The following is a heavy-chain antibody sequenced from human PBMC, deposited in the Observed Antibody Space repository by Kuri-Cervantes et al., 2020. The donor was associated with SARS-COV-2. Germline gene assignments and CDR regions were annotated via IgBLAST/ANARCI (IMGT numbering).Heavy chain of an antibody. J-gene: IGHJ4*02. Sequence: SETLSLTCTVSGGSISSHYWSWIRQPPGKGLEWIGRLDTSGSTTCNPSLRGRVTISLDPSNNQVSLRLTSATAADTAVYYCGKVSWLQLWRRYSDSWGQGTLVTVSS. D-gene: IGHD5-24*01. CDR2: LDTSGST. V-gene: IGHV4-4*07. CDR1: GGSISSHY. CDR3: GKVSWLQLWRRYSDS.